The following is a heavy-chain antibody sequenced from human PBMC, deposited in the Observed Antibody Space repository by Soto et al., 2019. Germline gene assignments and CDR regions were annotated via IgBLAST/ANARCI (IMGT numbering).Heavy chain of an antibody. CDR2: ISSSSSYT. CDR3: ARVRYYYDSSGYALDAFDI. J-gene: IGHJ3*02. D-gene: IGHD3-22*01. V-gene: IGHV3-11*05. Sequence: GGSLRLSCAASGFTFSDYYMSWIRQAPGKGLEWVSYISSSSSYTNYADSVKGRFTISRDNAKNSLYLQMNSLRAEDTAVYYCARVRYYYDSSGYALDAFDIWGQGTMVTVSS. CDR1: GFTFSDYY.